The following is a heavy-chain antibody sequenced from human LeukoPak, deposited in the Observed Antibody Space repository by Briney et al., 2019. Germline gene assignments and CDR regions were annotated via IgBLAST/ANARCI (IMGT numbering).Heavy chain of an antibody. CDR1: GYTFTGYY. Sequence: ASVRVSCKASGYTFTGYYMHWVRQAPGQGLEWMGWINPNSGGTNYAQKFQGRVTMTRDTSISTAYMELSRLRSDDTAVYYCARVFRKRGSHPLYYFDYWGQGTLVTVSS. CDR2: INPNSGGT. D-gene: IGHD1-26*01. CDR3: ARVFRKRGSHPLYYFDY. V-gene: IGHV1-2*02. J-gene: IGHJ4*02.